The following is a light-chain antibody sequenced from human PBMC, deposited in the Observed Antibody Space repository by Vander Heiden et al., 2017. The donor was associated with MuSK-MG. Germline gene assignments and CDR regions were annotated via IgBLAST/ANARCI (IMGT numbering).Light chain of an antibody. J-gene: IGKJ4*01. CDR1: LIVSSSN. CDR2: GVS. Sequence: ETVLTQSPATLSLSPGERATLSCRASLIVSSSNLAWYQQKPGHTPRLLIYGVSIRATGIPDRHSHSGSGTDFTRTMRSLKPEDFTVKESQEYGSSALTFGGGTKVEIK. CDR3: QEYGSSALT. V-gene: IGKV3-20*01.